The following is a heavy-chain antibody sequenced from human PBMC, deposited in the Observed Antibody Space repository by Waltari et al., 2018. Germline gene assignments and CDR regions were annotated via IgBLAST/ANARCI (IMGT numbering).Heavy chain of an antibody. V-gene: IGHV3-9*03. CDR3: AKDFYGSGFDY. CDR1: GFTFDDYA. D-gene: IGHD3-10*01. Sequence: EVQLVESGGGLVQPGRSLRLSCAASGFTFDDYAMHWVRQAPGKGLEWVSGIIWNSCSIGYADSVKGRFTISRDNAKNSLYLQMNSLRAEDMALYYCAKDFYGSGFDYWGQGTLVTVSS. CDR2: IIWNSCSI. J-gene: IGHJ4*02.